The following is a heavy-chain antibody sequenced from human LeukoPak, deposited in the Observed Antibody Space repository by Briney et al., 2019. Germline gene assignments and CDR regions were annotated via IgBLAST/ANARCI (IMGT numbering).Heavy chain of an antibody. D-gene: IGHD3-9*01. Sequence: SETLSLTCTVSGGSISSYYWSWIRQPPGKGLEWIGYIYYSGSTNYNPSLKSRVTISVDTSKNQFSLKLSSVTAADTAVYYCARKAISPNDYYYYMDVWGKGTTVTVSS. CDR1: GGSISSYY. V-gene: IGHV4-59*01. CDR2: IYYSGST. J-gene: IGHJ6*03. CDR3: ARKAISPNDYYYYMDV.